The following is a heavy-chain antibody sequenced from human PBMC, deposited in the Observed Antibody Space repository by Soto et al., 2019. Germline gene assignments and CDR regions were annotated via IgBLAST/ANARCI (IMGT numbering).Heavy chain of an antibody. V-gene: IGHV2-5*02. CDR2: IYWDDDK. CDR1: GFSLTTSGVG. D-gene: IGHD3-3*01. J-gene: IGHJ4*02. Sequence: QITLNESGPTVVRPTETLTLTCRFSGFSLTTSGVGVGWVRQSPGKAPEWLALIYWDDDKRYSESLKSRLTITKDTSKNQVVLTVANLDPTDTATYYCAHRVLRTVFGLVTTTAIYFDLWGQGTPVAVSS. CDR3: AHRVLRTVFGLVTTTAIYFDL.